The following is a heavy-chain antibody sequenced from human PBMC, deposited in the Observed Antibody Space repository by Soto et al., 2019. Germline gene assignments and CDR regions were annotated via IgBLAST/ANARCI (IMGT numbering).Heavy chain of an antibody. CDR1: GGSISSGDYY. Sequence: PSETLSLTCTVSGGSISSGDYYWSWIRQPPGKGLEWIGYIYYSGSTYYNPSLKSRVTISVDTSKNQFSLKLSSVTAADTAVYYCARGRRATNGMDVWGQGTTVTVSS. CDR3: ARGRRATNGMDV. J-gene: IGHJ6*02. CDR2: IYYSGST. D-gene: IGHD1-26*01. V-gene: IGHV4-30-4*01.